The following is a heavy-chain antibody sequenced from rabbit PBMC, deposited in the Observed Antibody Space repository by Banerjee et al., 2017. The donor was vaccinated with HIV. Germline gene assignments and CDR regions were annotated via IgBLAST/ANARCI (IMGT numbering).Heavy chain of an antibody. D-gene: IGHD4-1*01. CDR2: YYTGSAGGT. Sequence: EESGGGLVQPEGSLTLTCTASGFDFSDTNWISWVRQAPGKGLEWIASYYTGSAGGTYYVSWAKGLFTLSKTSSTTVTLQMTSLTAADTATYFCARDLAGVIGWNFGWWGPGTLVTVS. CDR3: ARDLAGVIGWNFGW. J-gene: IGHJ6*01. V-gene: IGHV1S45*01. CDR1: GFDFSDTNW.